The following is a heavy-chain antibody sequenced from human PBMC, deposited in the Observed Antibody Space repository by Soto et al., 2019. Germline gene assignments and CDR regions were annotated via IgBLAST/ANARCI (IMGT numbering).Heavy chain of an antibody. CDR1: GFTFSSYS. V-gene: IGHV3-48*01. CDR3: ARDHRITIFGVVTQFDY. D-gene: IGHD3-3*01. CDR2: ISSSSNTI. Sequence: GGSLRLSCAASGFTFSSYSMNWVRQAPGKGLEWVSYISSSSNTIYYADSVKGRFTISRDNAKNSLYLQMNSLRAEDTAVYYCARDHRITIFGVVTQFDYWGQGTLVTVSS. J-gene: IGHJ4*02.